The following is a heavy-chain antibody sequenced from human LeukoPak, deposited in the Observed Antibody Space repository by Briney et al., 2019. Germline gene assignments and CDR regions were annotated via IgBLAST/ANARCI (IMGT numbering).Heavy chain of an antibody. J-gene: IGHJ4*02. V-gene: IGHV3-7*01. CDR3: ARTRAYGGRPDY. Sequence: GGSLRLSCAASGFTFTNYWMSWVRQAPGKGLEWVANIKADGSEKFYVDSVKGRFTISRDNAKNSLYLQMNSLRAEDTAVYYCARTRAYGGRPDYWGQGTLVTVSS. D-gene: IGHD4-23*01. CDR1: GFTFTNYW. CDR2: IKADGSEK.